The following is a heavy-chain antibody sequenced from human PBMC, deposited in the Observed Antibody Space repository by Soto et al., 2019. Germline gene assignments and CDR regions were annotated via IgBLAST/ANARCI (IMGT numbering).Heavy chain of an antibody. V-gene: IGHV3-33*01. CDR3: ARDYYYYGMDV. CDR1: GFTFSSYG. CDR2: IWYDGSNK. J-gene: IGHJ6*02. Sequence: GGSLRLSCAASGFTFSSYGMHWVRQAPGKGLEWVAVIWYDGSNKYYADSVKGRFTISRDNSKNTLYLQMNSLRAEDTAVYYFARDYYYYGMDVWGQGTTVTVSS.